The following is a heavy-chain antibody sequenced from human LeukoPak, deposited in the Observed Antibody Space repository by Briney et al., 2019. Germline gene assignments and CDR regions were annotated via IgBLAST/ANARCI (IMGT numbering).Heavy chain of an antibody. CDR1: GFTFSSYA. CDR2: ISGSGGST. CDR3: AKLAAIQWIQLWQYYFAY. Sequence: PGGSLRLSCAASGFTFSSYAMSWVRQAPGKGLEWVSAISGSGGSTYYADSVKGRFTISRDNSKNTLYLQMNSLRAEDTAVYYCAKLAAIQWIQLWQYYFAYWGQGTLVTVSS. D-gene: IGHD5-18*01. V-gene: IGHV3-23*01. J-gene: IGHJ4*02.